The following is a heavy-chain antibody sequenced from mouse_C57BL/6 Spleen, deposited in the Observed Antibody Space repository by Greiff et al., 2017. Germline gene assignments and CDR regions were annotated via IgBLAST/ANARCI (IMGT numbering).Heavy chain of an antibody. CDR3: TTGITTVPVAY. CDR2: IDPEDGDT. CDR1: GFNFKDYY. V-gene: IGHV14-1*01. Sequence: EVKLQESGAELVRPGASVKLSRTASGFNFKDYYMHWVKQRPEQGLEWIGRIDPEDGDTEYAPKFQGKATMTADTSSNTAYLQLSSLTSEDTAVYYCTTGITTVPVAYWGQGTLVTVSA. D-gene: IGHD1-1*01. J-gene: IGHJ3*01.